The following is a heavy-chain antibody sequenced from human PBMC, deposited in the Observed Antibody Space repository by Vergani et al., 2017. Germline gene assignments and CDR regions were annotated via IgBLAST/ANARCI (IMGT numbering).Heavy chain of an antibody. D-gene: IGHD3-3*01. CDR2: ISAYNGNT. Sequence: QVQLVQSGAEVKKPGASVKVSCKASGYTFTSYGISWVRQAPGQGLEWMGWISAYNGNTNYAQKLQGRVTMTTETSTSTAYMELRSLRSDDTAVYYCARGSYDFWSGPKAEYFQHWGQGTLVTVSS. CDR1: GYTFTSYG. J-gene: IGHJ1*01. CDR3: ARGSYDFWSGPKAEYFQH. V-gene: IGHV1-18*01.